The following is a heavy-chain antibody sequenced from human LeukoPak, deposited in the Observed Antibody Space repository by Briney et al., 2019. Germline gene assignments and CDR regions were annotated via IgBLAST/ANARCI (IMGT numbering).Heavy chain of an antibody. Sequence: SETLSLTCTVSGGSISSSSYYWGWLRQPPGKGLEWIGSIYYSGSTYYNPSLKSRVTISVDTSKNQFSLKLSSVTAADTAVYYCASTRRMTTVTPLREYWGQGTLVTVSS. CDR1: GGSISSSSYY. CDR2: IYYSGST. D-gene: IGHD4-17*01. CDR3: ASTRRMTTVTPLREY. V-gene: IGHV4-39*01. J-gene: IGHJ4*02.